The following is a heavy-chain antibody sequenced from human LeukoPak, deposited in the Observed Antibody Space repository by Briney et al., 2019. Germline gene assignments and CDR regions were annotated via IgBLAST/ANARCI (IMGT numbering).Heavy chain of an antibody. V-gene: IGHV4-34*01. J-gene: IGHJ5*02. CDR2: INHSGSI. Sequence: SETLSLTCAVHGGSFSGYYWSWIRQPPGKGLEWIGEINHSGSINYNPSLKSRVTISVDTSKNQFSLKLSSVTAADTAVYYRARGSSGSYFSWFDPWGQGTLVTVSS. CDR3: ARGSSGSYFSWFDP. D-gene: IGHD1-26*01. CDR1: GGSFSGYY.